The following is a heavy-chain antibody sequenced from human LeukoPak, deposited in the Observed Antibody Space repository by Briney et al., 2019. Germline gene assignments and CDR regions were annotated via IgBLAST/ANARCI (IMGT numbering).Heavy chain of an antibody. D-gene: IGHD1-26*01. CDR1: GDTFNRYT. V-gene: IGHV1-69*02. CDR2: IIPILGIA. Sequence: SVKVSCKTFGDTFNRYTISWVRQAPGRGLEWMGRIIPILGIATYARKFQGRFTITADKSTSTAYMELGSLRSEDTAVYYCARAQTEGTYYLWYFDYWGQGTLVTVSS. J-gene: IGHJ4*02. CDR3: ARAQTEGTYYLWYFDY.